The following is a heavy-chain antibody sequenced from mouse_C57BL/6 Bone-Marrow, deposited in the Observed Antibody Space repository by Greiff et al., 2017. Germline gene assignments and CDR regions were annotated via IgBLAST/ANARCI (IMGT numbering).Heavy chain of an antibody. CDR2: IYPGDGDT. J-gene: IGHJ3*01. CDR1: GYAFSSSW. Sequence: QVQLKESGPELVKPGASVKISCKASGYAFSSSWMNWVKPRPGKGLEWIGRIYPGDGDTNYNGKFKGKATLTADKSSSTAYMQLSSLTSEDSAVYFCARLGRGFAYWGQGTLVTVSA. D-gene: IGHD3-3*01. CDR3: ARLGRGFAY. V-gene: IGHV1-82*01.